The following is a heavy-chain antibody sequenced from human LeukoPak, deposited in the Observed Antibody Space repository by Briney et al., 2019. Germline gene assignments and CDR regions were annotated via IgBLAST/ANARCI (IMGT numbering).Heavy chain of an antibody. CDR2: INPNSGGT. Sequence: ASVKVSCKASGYTFTSYGISWVRQAPGQGLEWMGWINPNSGGTNYAQKFQGRVTMTRDTSISTAYMELSRLRSDDTAVYYCAREFIAAAGYFDYWGQGTLVTVSS. D-gene: IGHD6-13*01. J-gene: IGHJ4*02. CDR3: AREFIAAAGYFDY. V-gene: IGHV1-2*02. CDR1: GYTFTSYG.